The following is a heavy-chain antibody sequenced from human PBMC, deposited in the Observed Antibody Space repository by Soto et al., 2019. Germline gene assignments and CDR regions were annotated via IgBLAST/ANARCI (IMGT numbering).Heavy chain of an antibody. Sequence: PGGSLRLSCAASGFTFSSYWMSWVRQAPGKGLEWVANIKQDGSEKYYVDSVKGRFTISRDNAKNSLYLQMNSLRAEDTAVYYCARSVWQWLTLLWYFDYWGQGTLVTVSS. V-gene: IGHV3-7*01. CDR3: ARSVWQWLTLLWYFDY. CDR2: IKQDGSEK. J-gene: IGHJ4*02. CDR1: GFTFSSYW. D-gene: IGHD6-19*01.